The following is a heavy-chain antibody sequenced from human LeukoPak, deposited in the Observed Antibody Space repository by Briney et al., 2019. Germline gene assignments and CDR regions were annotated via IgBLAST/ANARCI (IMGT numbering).Heavy chain of an antibody. CDR2: IRSKANSYAT. J-gene: IGHJ5*02. D-gene: IGHD3-16*01. CDR3: TRRSLGGSLDP. V-gene: IGHV3-73*01. CDR1: GFAFSGSA. Sequence: PGGSLRLSCAASGFAFSGSAMHWVRQASGKGLEWVGRIRSKANSYATAYAASVKGRFTISRDDSKNTAYLQMNSLKTEDTAVYYCTRRSLGGSLDPWGQGTLVTVSS.